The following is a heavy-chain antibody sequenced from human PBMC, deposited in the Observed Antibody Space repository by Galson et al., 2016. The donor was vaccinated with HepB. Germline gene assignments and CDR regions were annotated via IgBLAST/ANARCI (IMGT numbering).Heavy chain of an antibody. Sequence: SLRLSCAASGFTFSASAMHWVRQASGKGLEWVGRIRSKPFNYATVYAASVKGRFSISRDDSSNTAYLQMASLKTEDTALYYCTRRDWYGRNAFDIWGQGTMVNVSS. CDR1: GFTFSASA. V-gene: IGHV3-73*01. CDR3: TRRDWYGRNAFDI. J-gene: IGHJ3*02. CDR2: IRSKPFNYAT. D-gene: IGHD3/OR15-3a*01.